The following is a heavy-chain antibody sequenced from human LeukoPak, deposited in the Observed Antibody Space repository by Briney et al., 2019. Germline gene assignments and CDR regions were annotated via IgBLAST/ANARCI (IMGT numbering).Heavy chain of an antibody. CDR2: IKQDGSEK. CDR3: ARDPYSGGYGAYYYYYMDV. J-gene: IGHJ6*03. D-gene: IGHD1-26*01. Sequence: PGGSLRLSCAASGFTFSRYWMTWIRQAPGKGLEWVANIKQDGSEKYYVDSVKGRFTISRDNAKNSLYLQMNSLRAEDTAVYYCARDPYSGGYGAYYYYYMDVWGKGTTVTISS. V-gene: IGHV3-7*01. CDR1: GFTFSRYW.